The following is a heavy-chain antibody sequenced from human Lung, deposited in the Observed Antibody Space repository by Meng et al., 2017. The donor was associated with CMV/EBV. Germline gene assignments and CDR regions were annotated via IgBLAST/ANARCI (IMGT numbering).Heavy chain of an antibody. J-gene: IGHJ3*01. D-gene: IGHD3-9*01. CDR2: IYVSKNT. CDR3: ARDRAWLGRGSFDF. CDR1: GVSVTYNSYY. V-gene: IGHV4-61*01. Sequence: SETLSLXCTVSGVSVTYNSYYWSWIRQSPGKGLEWIGYIYVSKNTKYNPSLQSRVTMSVDTTKNQVFLKLSSVTAADTAVYYCARDRAWLGRGSFDFWGQLTXVTVSS.